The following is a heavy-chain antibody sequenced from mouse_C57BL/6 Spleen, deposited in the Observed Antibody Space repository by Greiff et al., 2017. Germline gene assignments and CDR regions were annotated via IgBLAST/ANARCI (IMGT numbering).Heavy chain of an antibody. D-gene: IGHD1-2*01. V-gene: IGHV1-81*01. CDR2: IYPRSGNT. Sequence: QVQLQQSGAELARPGASVKLSCKASGYTFTSYGISWVKQRTGQGLEWIGEIYPRSGNTYYNEKFKGKATLTADKSSSTAYMELRSLTSEDSAVYFCARALYHYPLGFDYWGQGTTLTVSS. J-gene: IGHJ2*01. CDR1: GYTFTSYG. CDR3: ARALYHYPLGFDY.